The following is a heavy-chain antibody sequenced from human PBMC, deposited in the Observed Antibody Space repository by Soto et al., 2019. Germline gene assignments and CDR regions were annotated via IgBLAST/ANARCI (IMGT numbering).Heavy chain of an antibody. J-gene: IGHJ5*02. V-gene: IGHV1-18*01. D-gene: IGHD6-6*01. CDR1: GYTFTSYA. Sequence: ASVKVSCKASGYTFTSYARHWVRQAPGQGLEWMGWISAYNGNTNYAQKLQGRVTMTTDTSTSTAYMELRSLRSDDTAVYYCARVSSIAARHWFDPWGQGTLVTVS. CDR2: ISAYNGNT. CDR3: ARVSSIAARHWFDP.